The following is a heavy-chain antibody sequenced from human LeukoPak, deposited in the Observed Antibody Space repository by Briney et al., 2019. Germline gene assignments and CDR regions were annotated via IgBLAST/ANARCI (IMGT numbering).Heavy chain of an antibody. Sequence: SQTLSLTCTVSGVSISSGGYYWSWIRQHPGTGLEWIGYTYYGGSTYSHPSLKSRVGTSLDKSKNQFSLRLNSVTAADTAVYYCAGLKYYYDSSGYYYFDYWGQGTLVTVSS. D-gene: IGHD3-22*01. CDR2: TYYGGST. CDR3: AGLKYYYDSSGYYYFDY. V-gene: IGHV4-31*03. J-gene: IGHJ4*02. CDR1: GVSISSGGYY.